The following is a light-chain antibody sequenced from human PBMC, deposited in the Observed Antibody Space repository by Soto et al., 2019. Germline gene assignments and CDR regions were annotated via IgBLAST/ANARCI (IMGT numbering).Light chain of an antibody. J-gene: IGKJ2*01. CDR2: WAS. CDR1: QRALFASNRKNC. CDR3: QQSGTTPYT. Sequence: DIVMTQSPDSLAVSVGERATINCKSGQRALFASNRKNCLAWYQQKPGQPPKLIIYWASTREVGVPDRFSGSGSGTDFTLTISSLQAEEVAVYYCQQSGTTPYTFGQGTKLEIK. V-gene: IGKV4-1*01.